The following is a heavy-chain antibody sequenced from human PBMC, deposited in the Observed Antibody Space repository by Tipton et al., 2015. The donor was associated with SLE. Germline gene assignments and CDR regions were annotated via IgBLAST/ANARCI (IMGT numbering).Heavy chain of an antibody. CDR2: IYGGGTT. CDR3: VREKGPKDAFDI. V-gene: IGHV3-53*05. Sequence: SLRLSCAVSGFLVTYNYMSWVRQASGKGLEWVSVIYGGGTTYYADSVQGRFTISRDNLKNTLYLQMNTLRAEDTAVYYCVREKGPKDAFDIWGQGTIVTVSP. CDR1: GFLVTYNY. J-gene: IGHJ3*02.